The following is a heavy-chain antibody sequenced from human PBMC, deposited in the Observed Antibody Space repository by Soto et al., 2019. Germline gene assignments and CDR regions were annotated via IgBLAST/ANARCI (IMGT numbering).Heavy chain of an antibody. V-gene: IGHV3-13*01. CDR2: IGTAGDT. J-gene: IGHJ3*02. CDR1: GFTFSSYD. D-gene: IGHD3-16*01. CDR3: ARALSVGLGGGVDAFDI. Sequence: GGSLRLSCAASGFTFSSYDMHWVRQATGKGLEWVSAIGTAGDTYYPGSVKGRFTISRENAKNSLYLQMNSLRAGDTAVYYCARALSVGLGGGVDAFDIWGQGTMVTVSS.